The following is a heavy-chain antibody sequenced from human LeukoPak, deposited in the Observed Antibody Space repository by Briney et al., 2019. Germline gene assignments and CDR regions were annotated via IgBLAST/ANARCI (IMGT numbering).Heavy chain of an antibody. CDR2: ISGSGGST. D-gene: IGHD3-10*01. J-gene: IGHJ4*02. CDR1: GFTFNSHA. V-gene: IGHV3-23*01. CDR3: AQDRGAWFGEPYPPSY. Sequence: GGSLRLSCAASGFTFNSHAMSWVRQAPGKGLEWVSGISGSGGSTYYADSVKGRFTISRDNSKNTLYLQMNSLRAEDTAVYYCAQDRGAWFGEPYPPSYWGQGTLVTVSS.